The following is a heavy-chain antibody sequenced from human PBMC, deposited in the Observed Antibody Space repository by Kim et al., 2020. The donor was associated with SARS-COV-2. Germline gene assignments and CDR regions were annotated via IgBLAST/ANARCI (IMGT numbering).Heavy chain of an antibody. CDR1: GFTFSSYE. V-gene: IGHV3-48*03. CDR3: ARGPNYSPFDY. J-gene: IGHJ4*02. Sequence: GGSLRLSCAASGFTFSSYEMNWVRQAPGKGLEWVSYIIGSGTTIYYADSVRGRFTISRDNDKNSLYLQMNSLGAEDTAVYYCARGPNYSPFDYWGQGTMVTVSS. D-gene: IGHD4-4*01. CDR2: IIGSGTTI.